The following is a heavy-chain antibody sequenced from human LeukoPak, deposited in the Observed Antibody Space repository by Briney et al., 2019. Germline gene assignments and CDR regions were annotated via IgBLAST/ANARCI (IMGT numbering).Heavy chain of an antibody. CDR2: ISSSSSYI. CDR1: GFTFSSYS. J-gene: IGHJ4*02. V-gene: IGHV3-21*01. Sequence: PGGSLRLSCAASGFTFSSYSMNWVRQAPGKGLEWVSSISSSSSYIYYADSVKGRFTISRDNAKNSLYLQLNSLRAEDTGIYYCARAEIRNAFFFDGWGQGTLVTVSS. CDR3: ARAEIRNAFFFDG. D-gene: IGHD3-3*01.